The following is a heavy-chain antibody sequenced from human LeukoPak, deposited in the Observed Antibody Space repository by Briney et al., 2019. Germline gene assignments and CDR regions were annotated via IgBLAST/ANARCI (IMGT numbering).Heavy chain of an antibody. V-gene: IGHV4-61*08. J-gene: IGHJ2*01. Sequence: SETLSLTCTVSGGSISSGGYYWSWIRKPPGKGLEWIGYIYSSGSTNYNPSLKSRVTVSVDTSKNRFSLKLSSVTAADTAVYYCARGDHYDSSAFHLWGRGTLVTVSS. CDR3: ARGDHYDSSAFHL. D-gene: IGHD3-22*01. CDR1: GGSISSGGYY. CDR2: IYSSGST.